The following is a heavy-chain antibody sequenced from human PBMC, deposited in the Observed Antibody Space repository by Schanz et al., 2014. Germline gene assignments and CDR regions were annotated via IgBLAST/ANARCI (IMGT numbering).Heavy chain of an antibody. CDR1: GFTFNSYA. D-gene: IGHD3-10*01. Sequence: DVQLLESGGGLVQPGGSLRLSCAASGFTFNSYAMTGVRQAPGKGLEWVSGISHSGGSKYYADSVKGRFTISRDNSKTSLYLQMNSLRAEDTAVYYCASDFDDRRGYGSGYCLAACMDVWGQGTTVTVSS. V-gene: IGHV3-23*01. CDR2: ISHSGGSK. J-gene: IGHJ6*02. CDR3: ASDFDDRRGYGSGYCLAACMDV.